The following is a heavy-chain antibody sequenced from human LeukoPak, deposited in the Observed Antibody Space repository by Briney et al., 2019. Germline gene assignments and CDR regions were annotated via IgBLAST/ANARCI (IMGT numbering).Heavy chain of an antibody. Sequence: SETLSLTCTLSGGPISNYQWSWIRQPPGKGLEWIGSIYHSGSTYYNPSLKSRVTISVDTSKNQFSLKLSSVTAADTAVYYCARVPRTGERNDYWGQGTLVTVSS. CDR1: GGPISNYQ. J-gene: IGHJ4*02. D-gene: IGHD4-17*01. CDR3: ARVPRTGERNDY. CDR2: IYHSGST. V-gene: IGHV4-38-2*02.